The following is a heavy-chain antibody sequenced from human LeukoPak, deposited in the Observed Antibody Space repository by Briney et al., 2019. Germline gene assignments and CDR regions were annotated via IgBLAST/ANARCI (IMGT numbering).Heavy chain of an antibody. Sequence: SETLSLTCAVYGGSFSGYYWSWIRQPPGKGLEWIGEINHSGSTNYNPSLKSRVTISVDTSKNQFSLKLSSVTAADTAVYYCARLGVGRVAAARDYWGQGTLVTVSS. CDR1: GGSFSGYY. D-gene: IGHD6-13*01. CDR2: INHSGST. V-gene: IGHV4-34*01. J-gene: IGHJ4*02. CDR3: ARLGVGRVAAARDY.